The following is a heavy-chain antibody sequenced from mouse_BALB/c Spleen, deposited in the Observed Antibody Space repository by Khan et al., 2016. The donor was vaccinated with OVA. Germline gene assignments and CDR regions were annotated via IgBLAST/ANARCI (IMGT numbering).Heavy chain of an antibody. CDR1: GYPFTNYW. Sequence: QVQLQQSGAELVRPGTSVKISCKASGYPFTNYWLGWVKQRPGHGLEWIGDIYPGVGYINYNEKFKGRATLTAGTFSSTAYIKISVLTSEDAAVYCCTRWATCFVDVWGAGTTVTVSS. J-gene: IGHJ1*01. CDR3: TRWATCFVDV. V-gene: IGHV1-63*02. D-gene: IGHD3-1*01. CDR2: IYPGVGYI.